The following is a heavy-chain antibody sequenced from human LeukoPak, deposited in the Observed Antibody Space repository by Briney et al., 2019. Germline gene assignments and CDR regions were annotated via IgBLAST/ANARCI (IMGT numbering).Heavy chain of an antibody. J-gene: IGHJ4*02. D-gene: IGHD2-15*01. Sequence: GASVKVSCKASGYTFTGYYMHWVRQAPGQGLEWMGWINPNSGGTNYAQKPQGRVTMTRDTSISTAYMELSRLRSDDTAVYYCARGGLRISGGGFDYWGQGTLVTVSS. CDR1: GYTFTGYY. CDR3: ARGGLRISGGGFDY. V-gene: IGHV1-2*02. CDR2: INPNSGGT.